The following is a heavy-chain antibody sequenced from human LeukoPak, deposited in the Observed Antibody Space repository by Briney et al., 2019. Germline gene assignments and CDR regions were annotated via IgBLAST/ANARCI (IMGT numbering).Heavy chain of an antibody. Sequence: SETLFLTCTVSGGSINSDSYYWSWIQQPAGKGLEWIGRIYTSGSTNYNPSLKSRVTILVDTSKNQFSLKLSSVTAADTAVYYCARDGLGDFSWFDPWGQGTLVTVSS. D-gene: IGHD2/OR15-2a*01. CDR1: GGSINSDSYY. CDR2: IYTSGST. V-gene: IGHV4-61*02. CDR3: ARDGLGDFSWFDP. J-gene: IGHJ5*02.